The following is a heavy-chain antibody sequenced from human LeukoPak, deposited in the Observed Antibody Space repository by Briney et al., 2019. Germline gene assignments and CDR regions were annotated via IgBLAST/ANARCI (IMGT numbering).Heavy chain of an antibody. CDR2: ISSSSSTI. J-gene: IGHJ4*02. CDR1: GFTFSSYS. CDR3: AREWNGYSYGYTFDY. D-gene: IGHD5-18*01. Sequence: GGSLRLSCAASGFTFSSYSTNWVRQAPGKGLEWVSYISSSSSTIYYADSVKGRFTISRDNAKNSLYLQMNSLRAEDTAVYYCAREWNGYSYGYTFDYWGQGTLVTVSS. V-gene: IGHV3-48*01.